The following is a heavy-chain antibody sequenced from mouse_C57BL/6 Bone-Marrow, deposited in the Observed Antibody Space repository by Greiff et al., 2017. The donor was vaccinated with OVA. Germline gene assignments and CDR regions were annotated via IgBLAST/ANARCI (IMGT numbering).Heavy chain of an antibody. CDR1: GFTFSDYY. V-gene: IGHV5-4*03. CDR3: ARNSPFDY. CDR2: ISDGGSYT. J-gene: IGHJ2*01. Sequence: EVKLMESGGGLVQPGGSLKLSCAASGFTFSDYYMYWVRQTPEQRLVWVATISDGGSYTYYPDNVKGRFTISRDNAKNNLYLQMSHLKSEDTAMYYCARNSPFDYWGQGTTLTVAS.